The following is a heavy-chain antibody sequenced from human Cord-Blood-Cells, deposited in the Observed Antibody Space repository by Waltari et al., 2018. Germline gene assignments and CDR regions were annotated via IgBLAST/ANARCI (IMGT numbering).Heavy chain of an antibody. CDR2: IYYSGST. V-gene: IGHV4-61*01. Sequence: QVQLQESGPGLVKPSETLSLTCTVSGGSVSSGSYYWRWIRQPPGKGLEWIGYIYYSGSTNYNPSLKSRVTISVDTSKNQFSLKLSSVTAADTAVYYCARDVGGSSFGYFQHWGQGTLVTVSS. J-gene: IGHJ1*01. CDR3: ARDVGGSSFGYFQH. CDR1: GGSVSSGSYY. D-gene: IGHD6-6*01.